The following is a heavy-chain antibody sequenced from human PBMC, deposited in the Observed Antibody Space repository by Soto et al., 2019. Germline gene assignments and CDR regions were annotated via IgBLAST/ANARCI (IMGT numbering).Heavy chain of an antibody. D-gene: IGHD3-10*01. V-gene: IGHV2-5*02. Sequence: QITLKESGPTLVKPTQTLTLTCTFSGFSLSTSGVGVGWFRKPPGKALEWLAVIYWDDDKRYSPSLKSGLSISKDTSKNQVVLTMSNIDPVDTATYYCVHKGSGPIAVDSWGQGNLVTVAS. CDR3: VHKGSGPIAVDS. CDR2: IYWDDDK. CDR1: GFSLSTSGVG. J-gene: IGHJ4*02.